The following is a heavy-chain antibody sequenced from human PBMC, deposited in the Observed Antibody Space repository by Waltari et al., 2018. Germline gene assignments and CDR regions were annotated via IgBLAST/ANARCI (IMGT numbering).Heavy chain of an antibody. CDR1: GYTFTRYD. V-gene: IGHV1-8*01. Sequence: QVQLVQSGAEVKKPLASVKVSCKASGYTFTRYDINWVRQATGQGIEWMGWRNPNRGNTGYAKKFQGRITMTRNTSRSTAHMELSGLTSEDTAVYYCARGIASAGRPAGHYYYYMDVWGKGTTVTVSS. J-gene: IGHJ6*03. CDR2: RNPNRGNT. D-gene: IGHD6-13*01. CDR3: ARGIASAGRPAGHYYYYMDV.